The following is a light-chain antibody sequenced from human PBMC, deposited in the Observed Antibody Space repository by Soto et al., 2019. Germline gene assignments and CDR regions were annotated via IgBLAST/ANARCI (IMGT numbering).Light chain of an antibody. CDR3: QHYNSYSEA. CDR1: QSVSNNY. J-gene: IGKJ1*01. Sequence: IVLTQSPGTLSVSPGERATLSCRASQSVSNNYLAWYQQKPGQAPRLLIYGASNRATGIPDRFSGSGSGTEFTLTISSLQPDDFATYYCQHYNSYSEAFRQGTKGEI. CDR2: GAS. V-gene: IGKV3-20*01.